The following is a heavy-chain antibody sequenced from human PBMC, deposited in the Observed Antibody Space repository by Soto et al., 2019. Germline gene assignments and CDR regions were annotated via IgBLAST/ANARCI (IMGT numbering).Heavy chain of an antibody. Sequence: GGSLRLSCAASAFTFISYAMHLVRQAPGKGLEWVAVISYDGSNKYYADSVKGRFTISRDNSKNTLYLQMNSLRAEDTAVYYCARDKYSSSWDYYYYGMDVWGQRTTVTVSS. CDR3: ARDKYSSSWDYYYYGMDV. D-gene: IGHD6-13*01. V-gene: IGHV3-30-3*01. J-gene: IGHJ6*02. CDR2: ISYDGSNK. CDR1: AFTFISYA.